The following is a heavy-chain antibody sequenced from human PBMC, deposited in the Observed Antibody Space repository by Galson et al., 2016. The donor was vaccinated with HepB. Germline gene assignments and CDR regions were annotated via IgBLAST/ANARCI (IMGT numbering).Heavy chain of an antibody. Sequence: LRLSCAASGFTFSSYGMHWVRQAPGKGLAGVAVIWYDGSNKYYADSVKGRFTISRDNSKNTLYVQMNSLRAEDTAVYYCARDDFGDSIDYWGQGTLVTVSS. CDR3: ARDDFGDSIDY. V-gene: IGHV3-33*01. CDR1: GFTFSSYG. D-gene: IGHD4-17*01. J-gene: IGHJ4*02. CDR2: IWYDGSNK.